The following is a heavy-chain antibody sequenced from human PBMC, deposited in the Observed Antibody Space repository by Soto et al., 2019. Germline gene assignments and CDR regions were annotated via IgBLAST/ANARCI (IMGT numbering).Heavy chain of an antibody. CDR2: IWYDGSNK. V-gene: IGHV3-33*01. CDR3: ARGCPYSSSWFCHFDY. Sequence: QVQLVESGGGVVQPGRSLRLSCAASGFTFSSYGMHWVRQAPGKGLEWVAVIWYDGSNKYYADSVKGRFTISRDNSKNTLYLQRNSLRAEDTAAYYCARGCPYSSSWFCHFDYWGQGTLVTVSS. J-gene: IGHJ4*02. D-gene: IGHD6-13*01. CDR1: GFTFSSYG.